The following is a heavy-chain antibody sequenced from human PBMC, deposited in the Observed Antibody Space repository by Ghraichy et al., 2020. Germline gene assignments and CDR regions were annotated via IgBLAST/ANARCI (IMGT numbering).Heavy chain of an antibody. J-gene: IGHJ4*02. CDR1: GFTFSSYS. CDR3: ARDLYSGYGGNYYFDY. V-gene: IGHV3-21*01. D-gene: IGHD5-12*01. Sequence: GGSLRLSCAASGFTFSSYSMNWVRQAPGKGLEWVSSISSSSSYIYYADSVKGRFTISRDNAKNSLYLQMNSLRAEDTAVYYCARDLYSGYGGNYYFDYWGQGTLVTVSS. CDR2: ISSSSSYI.